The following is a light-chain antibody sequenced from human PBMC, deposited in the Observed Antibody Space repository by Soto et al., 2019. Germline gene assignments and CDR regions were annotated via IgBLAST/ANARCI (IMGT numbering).Light chain of an antibody. CDR3: QQYYGSPGIT. V-gene: IGKV3-20*01. CDR1: QSVSSSY. CDR2: GAS. Sequence: EIVLTQSPGTPSLSPGERASLSCRASQSVSSSYLAWYQQTPGQAPRLPIYGASSRATGIPDRFSGSGSGTDFTLTISRLEPEDFAVYYCQQYYGSPGITFGQGTRLEI. J-gene: IGKJ5*01.